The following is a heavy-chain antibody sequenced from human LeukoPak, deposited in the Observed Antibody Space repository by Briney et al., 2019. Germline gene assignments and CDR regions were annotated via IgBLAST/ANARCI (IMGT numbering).Heavy chain of an antibody. CDR3: AKDLRFFNV. D-gene: IGHD3-3*01. V-gene: IGHV3-23*01. CDR1: GFSFRSFA. Sequence: PGGSLRLSCTASGFSFRSFAMSWVRQAPGQGLEWVSAISTSGGDTYYADSVKGRFTISRDNSKYTLSLHMNSLRAEDTAVYYCAKDLRFFNVWGKGTTVTVFS. J-gene: IGHJ6*04. CDR2: ISTSGGDT.